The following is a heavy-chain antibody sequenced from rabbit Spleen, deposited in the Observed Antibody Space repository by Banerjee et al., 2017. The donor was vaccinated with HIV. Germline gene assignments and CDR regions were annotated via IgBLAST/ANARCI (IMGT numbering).Heavy chain of an antibody. D-gene: IGHD2-1*01. Sequence: QEQLVESGGGLVKPEGSLTLTCTASGFSFSSNYWISWVRQAPGRGLEWIACVYGGSGGATYYASWAKGRFTISKTSSTAVTLQMTSLTAADTATYFCARDLNGRPLYTFDLWGPGTLVTVS. J-gene: IGHJ4*01. CDR2: VYGGSGGAT. CDR3: ARDLNGRPLYTFDL. CDR1: GFSFSSNYW. V-gene: IGHV1S45*01.